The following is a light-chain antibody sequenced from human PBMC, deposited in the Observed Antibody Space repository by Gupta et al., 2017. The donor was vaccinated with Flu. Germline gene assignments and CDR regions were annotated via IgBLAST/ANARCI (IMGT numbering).Light chain of an antibody. J-gene: IGLJ3*02. CDR2: SAS. Sequence: QTVVTQEPSFSVSPGGTVTLTCGLISGSVSTSYSPTWYQQTPGQAPRTLIYSASPRSSGVPDRFSGSILGNKAALTITGAQADDESDYYCALYMGSGVSLFGGGTKLTVL. V-gene: IGLV8-61*01. CDR3: ALYMGSGVSL. CDR1: SGSVSTSYS.